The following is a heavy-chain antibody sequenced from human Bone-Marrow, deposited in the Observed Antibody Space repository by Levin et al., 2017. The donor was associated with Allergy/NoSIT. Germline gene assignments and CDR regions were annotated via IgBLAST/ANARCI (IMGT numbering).Heavy chain of an antibody. CDR1: GLTFSSYA. Sequence: GGSLRLSCAASGLTFSSYAMNWVRQGPGKGLEWVSAISGSGGTTYFADSVKGRFTISRDNSKNTLYLQMSSLRVEDTAVYYCVRAAGASGYYELPLDYWGQGTLDTVSS. CDR3: VRAAGASGYYELPLDY. D-gene: IGHD3-22*01. CDR2: ISGSGGTT. V-gene: IGHV3-23*01. J-gene: IGHJ4*02.